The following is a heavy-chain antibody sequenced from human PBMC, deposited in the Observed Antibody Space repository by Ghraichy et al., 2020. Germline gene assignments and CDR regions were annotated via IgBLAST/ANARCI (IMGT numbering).Heavy chain of an antibody. Sequence: GGSLRLSCAASGFTFSSYAMSWVRQAPGKGLEWVSAISGSGGSTYYADSVKGRFTISRDNSKNTLYLQMNSLRAEDTAVYYCAKARELGEDYTLYYYYGMDVWGQGTTVTVSS. V-gene: IGHV3-23*01. CDR1: GFTFSSYA. J-gene: IGHJ6*02. CDR3: AKARELGEDYTLYYYYGMDV. CDR2: ISGSGGST. D-gene: IGHD1-7*01.